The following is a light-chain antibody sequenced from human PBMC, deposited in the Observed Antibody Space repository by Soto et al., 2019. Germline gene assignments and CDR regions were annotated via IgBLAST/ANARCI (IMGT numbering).Light chain of an antibody. CDR2: KAS. V-gene: IGKV1-5*03. CDR3: QQYSRSWT. J-gene: IGKJ1*01. Sequence: DMQMTPSPSILSASVGDIVTITCRASLRISTWLARHQQKSGKAPKLLIYKASTLENGVPSRFSGSGSGTEFTLTITSLQPDDFATYYCQQYSRSWTFGQGTKVEIK. CDR1: LRISTW.